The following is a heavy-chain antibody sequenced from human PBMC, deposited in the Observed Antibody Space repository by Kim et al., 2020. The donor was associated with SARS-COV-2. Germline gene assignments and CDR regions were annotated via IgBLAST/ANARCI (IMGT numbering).Heavy chain of an antibody. CDR3: TTGIRLRDY. Sequence: GTTDYAAPVKGRFTISRDDSKNTLYLQMNSLKTEDTAVYYCTTGIRLRDYWGQGTLVTVSS. V-gene: IGHV3-15*01. D-gene: IGHD4-17*01. CDR2: GTT. J-gene: IGHJ4*02.